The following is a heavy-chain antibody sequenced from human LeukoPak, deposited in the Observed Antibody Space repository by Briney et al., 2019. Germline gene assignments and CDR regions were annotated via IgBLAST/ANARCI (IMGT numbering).Heavy chain of an antibody. CDR3: AREAYCGGDCYPFDY. D-gene: IGHD2-21*02. J-gene: IGHJ4*02. Sequence: GGSLRLSCAASGFTFSSYSMNWVRQAPGKGLEWVSYISSSSSTIYYADSVKGRFTISRDSAKNSLYLQMNSLRAEDTAVYYCAREAYCGGDCYPFDYWGQGTLVTVSS. CDR1: GFTFSSYS. CDR2: ISSSSSTI. V-gene: IGHV3-48*04.